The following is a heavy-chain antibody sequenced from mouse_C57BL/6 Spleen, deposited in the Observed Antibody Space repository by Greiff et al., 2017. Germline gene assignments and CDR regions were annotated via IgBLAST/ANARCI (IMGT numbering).Heavy chain of an antibody. Sequence: QVQLQQPGAELVKPGASVKLSCKASGYTFTSYWMQWVKQRPGQGLEWIGEIDPSDSYTNYNQKFKGKATLTVDTSSSTAYMQLSSLTSEDSAVYYGARWKLRDYAMDYWGQGTSVTVSS. J-gene: IGHJ4*01. CDR3: ARWKLRDYAMDY. V-gene: IGHV1-50*01. CDR2: IDPSDSYT. D-gene: IGHD2-1*01. CDR1: GYTFTSYW.